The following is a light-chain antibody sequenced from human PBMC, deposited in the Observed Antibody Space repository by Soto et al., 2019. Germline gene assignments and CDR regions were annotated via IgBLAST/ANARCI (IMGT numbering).Light chain of an antibody. CDR3: GTWDSSLSSWV. J-gene: IGLJ3*02. V-gene: IGLV1-51*01. Sequence: QSVLTQPPSVSAAPGQRVTISCPGSYSNIGNNYVSWYQQFPGTAPKLLIYDNNKRPSGTPDRFSGSKSGTSATLGITGLQTGDEADYYCGTWDSSLSSWVFGGGTKLTVL. CDR1: YSNIGNNY. CDR2: DNN.